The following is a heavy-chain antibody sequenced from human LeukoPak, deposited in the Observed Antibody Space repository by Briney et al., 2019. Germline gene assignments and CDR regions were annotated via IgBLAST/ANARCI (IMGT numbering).Heavy chain of an antibody. V-gene: IGHV3-21*01. CDR3: ARDIGPMTIFLAGLYYDY. CDR1: GFTFSSYS. J-gene: IGHJ4*02. CDR2: ISSSSSYI. Sequence: GGSLRLSCAASGFTFSSYSMNWVRQAPGKGLEWVSSISSSSSYIYYADSVKGRFTISRDNAKNSLFLQMNSLRAEDTAVYYCARDIGPMTIFLAGLYYDYWGQGTLVTVSS. D-gene: IGHD3-9*01.